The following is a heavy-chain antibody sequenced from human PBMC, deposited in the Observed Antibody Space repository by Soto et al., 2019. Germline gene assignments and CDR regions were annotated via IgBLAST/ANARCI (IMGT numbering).Heavy chain of an antibody. Sequence: QLQLQESGPGLVKPSETLSLTCTVSGASISSSTFYWGWIRQPPGKGLEWIGTVYYSGRAYYNPSLKSRLTISVDTSKNQFSLKLSSVTTSGTALYYCVRHAPYRSGWANRNDYWRQGTLVTVSS. CDR2: VYYSGRA. CDR3: VRHAPYRSGWANRNDY. J-gene: IGHJ4*02. CDR1: GASISSSTFY. D-gene: IGHD6-19*01. V-gene: IGHV4-39*01.